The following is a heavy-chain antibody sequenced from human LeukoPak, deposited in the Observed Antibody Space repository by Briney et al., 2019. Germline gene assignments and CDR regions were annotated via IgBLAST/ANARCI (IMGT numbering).Heavy chain of an antibody. J-gene: IGHJ4*02. D-gene: IGHD2-2*02. V-gene: IGHV3-23*01. CDR3: AKDRYQLLYSYFDY. CDR1: GCTFSSYA. CDR2: ISDSGGST. Sequence: GGSLTLSCAASGCTFSSYAMSWVRQAPGKGLEWVSAISDSGGSTYYADSVKGRFTISRDNSKNTLYLQMNSLRAEDTAVYYCAKDRYQLLYSYFDYWGQGTLVTVSS.